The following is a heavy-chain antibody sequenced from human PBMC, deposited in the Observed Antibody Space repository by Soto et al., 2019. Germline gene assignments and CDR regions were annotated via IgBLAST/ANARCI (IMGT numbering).Heavy chain of an antibody. CDR3: ASDPNDSKTHYGMDG. CDR1: GGSISSGGYY. CDR2: IYYSGST. V-gene: IGHV4-31*03. D-gene: IGHD3-22*01. Sequence: QVQLQESGPGLVKPSQTLSLTCTVSGGSISSGGYYWRWIRQQPGQGMEWIGYIYYSGSTYYNPSLKSRVTISVDTSKNQFSRKLSSVTASDTDVYYCASDPNDSKTHYGMDGWGQGTPVTVSS. J-gene: IGHJ6*02.